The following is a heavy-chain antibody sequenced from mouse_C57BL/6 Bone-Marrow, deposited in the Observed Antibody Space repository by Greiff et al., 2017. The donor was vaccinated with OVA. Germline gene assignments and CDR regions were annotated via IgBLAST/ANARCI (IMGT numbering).Heavy chain of an antibody. V-gene: IGHV1-54*01. CDR1: GYAFTNYL. J-gene: IGHJ3*01. Sequence: QVQLKESGAELVRPGTSVKVSCKASGYAFTNYLIEWVKQRPGQGLEWIGVINPGSGGTNYNEKFKGKATLTADKSSSTAYMQLSSLTSEDSAVYFCARSLFLRSLFAYWGQGTLVTVSA. CDR3: ARSLFLRSLFAY. CDR2: INPGSGGT. D-gene: IGHD1-1*01.